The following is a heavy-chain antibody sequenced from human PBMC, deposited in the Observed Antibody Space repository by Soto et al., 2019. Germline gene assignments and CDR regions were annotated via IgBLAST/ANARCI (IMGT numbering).Heavy chain of an antibody. D-gene: IGHD6-19*01. CDR2: ISSYGADT. Sequence: WGSLRLSCSASGFTFNSYAIHLFRQSPCKGLEFVSAISSYGADTYYADSVKGRFAISRDNSKNTLYLQMSSLRAEDTALYYCVKEGYMRSDWYGQFDYWGQGALVTVSS. J-gene: IGHJ4*02. V-gene: IGHV3-64D*06. CDR1: GFTFNSYA. CDR3: VKEGYMRSDWYGQFDY.